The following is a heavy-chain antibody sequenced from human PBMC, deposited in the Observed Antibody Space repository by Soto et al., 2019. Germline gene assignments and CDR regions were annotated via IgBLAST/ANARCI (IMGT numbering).Heavy chain of an antibody. D-gene: IGHD2-2*01. CDR2: ISASNGNT. CDR1: GYTFTSYG. CDR3: AREVDCSSTSCYTD. J-gene: IGHJ4*02. Sequence: ASVKVSCKASGYTFTSYGLSWVRQAPGQGLEWMGWISASNGNTNYAQKLQGRVTITRGTSASTAYMELSSLRSEDTAVYYCAREVDCSSTSCYTDWGQGTLVTVSS. V-gene: IGHV1-18*01.